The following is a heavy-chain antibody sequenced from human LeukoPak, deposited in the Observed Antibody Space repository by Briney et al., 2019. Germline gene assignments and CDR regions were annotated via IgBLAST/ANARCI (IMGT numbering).Heavy chain of an antibody. J-gene: IGHJ5*02. V-gene: IGHV1-2*02. CDR1: GYSFTDYY. CDR2: INPNSGGT. CDR3: ARADRLHGGPYLIGP. Sequence: ASVKVSCKTSGYSFTDYYMHWERQAPGQGLEWMGWINPNSGGTSSAQKFQGRVTMTRDTSITTVYMEVSWLTSDDTAIYYCARADRLHGGPYLIGPWGQGTLVTVSS. D-gene: IGHD2-21*01.